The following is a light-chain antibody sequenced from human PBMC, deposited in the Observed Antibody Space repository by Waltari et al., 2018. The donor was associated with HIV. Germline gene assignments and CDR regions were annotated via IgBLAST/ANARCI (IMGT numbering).Light chain of an antibody. Sequence: QSALTQPASVSGSPGQSITISCTGTSSDVGSYNLVSWYQQHAGKAPKLMIYEDNKRPSGISNRFSGSKSGNTASLTISGLQAEDEADYHCCTYASSTTPVVFGGGTKLTV. CDR2: EDN. J-gene: IGLJ2*01. CDR1: SSDVGSYNL. V-gene: IGLV2-23*01. CDR3: CTYASSTTPVV.